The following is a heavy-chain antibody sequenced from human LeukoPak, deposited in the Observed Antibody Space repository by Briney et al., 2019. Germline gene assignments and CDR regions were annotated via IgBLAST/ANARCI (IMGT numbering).Heavy chain of an antibody. D-gene: IGHD2-15*01. CDR2: IYNSGST. V-gene: IGHV4-59*12. CDR3: AREGGNCSGGSCYSGAFDI. Sequence: KSSETLSLTCTVSGGSISSYYWSWIRQPAGKGLEWIGYIYNSGSTFNNPSLNSRVTISVDTSKNQFSLKLSSVTAADTAMYYCAREGGNCSGGSCYSGAFDIWGQGTLVTVSS. CDR1: GGSISSYY. J-gene: IGHJ3*02.